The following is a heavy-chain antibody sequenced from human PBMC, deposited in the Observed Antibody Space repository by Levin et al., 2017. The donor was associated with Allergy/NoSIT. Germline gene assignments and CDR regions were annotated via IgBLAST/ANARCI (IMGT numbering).Heavy chain of an antibody. CDR2: INPNGGYA. J-gene: IGHJ4*02. CDR3: ARVDRSGFPALNFDF. V-gene: IGHV1-46*01. Sequence: GASVKVSCKASGYTFTRHYIHWVRQAPGQGLEWMGLINPNGGYATYAQKFQGRVTMTSDTSTTTVYMELSSLTSDDTAVYYCARVDRSGFPALNFDFWGQGTLVHVSS. D-gene: IGHD5-12*01. CDR1: GYTFTRHY.